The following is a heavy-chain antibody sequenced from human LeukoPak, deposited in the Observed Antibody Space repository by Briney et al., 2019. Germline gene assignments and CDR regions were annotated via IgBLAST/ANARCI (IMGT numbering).Heavy chain of an antibody. D-gene: IGHD3-9*01. CDR2: TYYSGST. V-gene: IGHV4-39*01. J-gene: IGHJ4*02. CDR1: GGSISSSSYY. CDR3: ASLTAHDY. Sequence: SETLSLTCTVSGGSISSSSYYWGWIRQPPGKGLEWIGSTYYSGSTYYNPSLKSRVTISVDTSTNQFSLKLSSVTAADTAVYYCASLTAHDYWGQGTLVTVSS.